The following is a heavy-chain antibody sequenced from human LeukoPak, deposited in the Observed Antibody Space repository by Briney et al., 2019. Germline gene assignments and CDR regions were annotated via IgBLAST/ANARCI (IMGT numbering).Heavy chain of an antibody. CDR1: GFTFSSYG. CDR3: AKGTGFGELLTFDY. CDR2: ISYDGSNK. Sequence: PGGSLRLSCAASGFTFSSYGMHWVRQAPGKGLEWVAVISYDGSNKYYADSVKGRFTISRDNSKNTLYLQMNSLRADDTAVYYCAKGTGFGELLTFDYWGQGTLVTVSS. J-gene: IGHJ4*02. D-gene: IGHD3-10*01. V-gene: IGHV3-30*18.